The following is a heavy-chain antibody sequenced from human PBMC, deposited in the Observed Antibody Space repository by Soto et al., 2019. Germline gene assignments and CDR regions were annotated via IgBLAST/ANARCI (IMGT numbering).Heavy chain of an antibody. D-gene: IGHD6-13*01. CDR3: AKDQYSSSWNEDYYHHYRMAV. Sequence: GGSLRLSCAASGFTFSSYGMHWVRQAPGKGLEWVAVISYDGSNKYYADSVKGRFTISRDNSKNTLYLQMNSLRAEDTAVYYCAKDQYSSSWNEDYYHHYRMAVWGQGTTVTVSS. CDR2: ISYDGSNK. V-gene: IGHV3-30*18. J-gene: IGHJ6*02. CDR1: GFTFSSYG.